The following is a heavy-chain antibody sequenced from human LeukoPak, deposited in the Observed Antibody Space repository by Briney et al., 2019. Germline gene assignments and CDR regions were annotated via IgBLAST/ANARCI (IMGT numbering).Heavy chain of an antibody. Sequence: PGGSLRLSCAASGFTFSSYAMSWVRQAPGKGLEWVSVISGSGGRTYYADSVKGRFTISRDNSKNTLYLQMNSLRAEDTAVYYCAKGEWIQLWLPHDYWGQGTLVTVSS. V-gene: IGHV3-23*01. D-gene: IGHD5-18*01. J-gene: IGHJ4*02. CDR3: AKGEWIQLWLPHDY. CDR2: ISGSGGRT. CDR1: GFTFSSYA.